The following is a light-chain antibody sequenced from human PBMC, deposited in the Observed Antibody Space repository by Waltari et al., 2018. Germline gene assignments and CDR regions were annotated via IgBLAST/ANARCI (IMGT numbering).Light chain of an antibody. CDR1: QGISSY. J-gene: IGKJ5*01. CDR2: GAS. CDR3: QQLSSYLSIT. V-gene: IGKV1-9*01. Sequence: DTQLTQSPSFLSASVGDRVTITCRASQGISSYLAWYQQKPGKAPKRLIYGASTLQSGVPSRFSGSGSGTEFTLKISSLQPEDFATYYCQQLSSYLSITFGQGTRLEIK.